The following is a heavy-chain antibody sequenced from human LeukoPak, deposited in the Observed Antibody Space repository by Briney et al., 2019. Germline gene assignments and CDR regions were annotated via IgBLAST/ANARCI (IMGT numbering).Heavy chain of an antibody. Sequence: GGSLRLSCAASGFTFSSYSMNWVRQAPGKGLEWVSSISSSSSYIYYADSVKGRFTISRDNAKNSLYLQMNSLRAEDTAVYYCARDASYYDFWSGYYPFDYWGQGTLVTVSS. CDR1: GFTFSSYS. CDR2: ISSSSSYI. D-gene: IGHD3-3*01. V-gene: IGHV3-21*01. J-gene: IGHJ4*02. CDR3: ARDASYYDFWSGYYPFDY.